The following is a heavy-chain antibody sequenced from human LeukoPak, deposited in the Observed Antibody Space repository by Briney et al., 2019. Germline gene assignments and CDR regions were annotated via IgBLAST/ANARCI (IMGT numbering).Heavy chain of an antibody. V-gene: IGHV3-9*01. CDR2: ISWNSGSI. CDR1: GFTFDDYA. J-gene: IGHJ4*02. D-gene: IGHD6-13*01. Sequence: GGSLRLSCAASGFTFDDYAMHWVRQAPGKGLEWVSGISWNSGSIGYADSVKGRFTISRDNAKNSLYLQMNSLRAEDTALYYCARRIAAAAAPYYFDYWGQGTLVTVSS. CDR3: ARRIAAAAAPYYFDY.